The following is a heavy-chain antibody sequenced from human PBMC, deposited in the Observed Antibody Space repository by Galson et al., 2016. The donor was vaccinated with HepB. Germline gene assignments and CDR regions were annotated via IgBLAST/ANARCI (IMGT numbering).Heavy chain of an antibody. Sequence: SLRLSCAASGFTFSSYAMHWVRQAPGKGLEWVAVISYDGSNKYYADSVKGRFTISRDNSKNTLYLQMNSLRAEDTAVYYCARERTVTTSLDAFDIWGQGTMVTVSS. D-gene: IGHD4-17*01. CDR3: ARERTVTTSLDAFDI. CDR2: ISYDGSNK. V-gene: IGHV3-30*04. CDR1: GFTFSSYA. J-gene: IGHJ3*02.